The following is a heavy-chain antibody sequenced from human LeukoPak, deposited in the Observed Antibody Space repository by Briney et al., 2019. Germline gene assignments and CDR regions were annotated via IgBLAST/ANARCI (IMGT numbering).Heavy chain of an antibody. V-gene: IGHV4-34*01. CDR2: INHSGST. J-gene: IGHJ4*02. CDR3: ARDRRAMADYFDY. D-gene: IGHD5-18*01. CDR1: GGSFSGYS. Sequence: PSETLSLTCAVYGGSFSGYSWSWIRQPPGKGLEWIGEINHSGSTNYNPSLKSRVTISVDTSKKQFSLKLSSVTAADTAVYYCARDRRAMADYFDYWGQGTLVTVSS.